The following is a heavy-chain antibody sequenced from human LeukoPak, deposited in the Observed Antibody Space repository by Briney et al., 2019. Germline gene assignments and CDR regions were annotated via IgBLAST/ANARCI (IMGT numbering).Heavy chain of an antibody. Sequence: PGGSLRLSCAASGFTFSSYAMHWVRQAPGKGLEWVAVISYDGSNKYYADSVKGRFTISRDNSKNTLYLQMNSLRAEDTAVYYCARVRGYSGYDLYFDYWGQGTLVTVSS. J-gene: IGHJ4*02. CDR3: ARVRGYSGYDLYFDY. D-gene: IGHD5-12*01. V-gene: IGHV3-30-3*01. CDR1: GFTFSSYA. CDR2: ISYDGSNK.